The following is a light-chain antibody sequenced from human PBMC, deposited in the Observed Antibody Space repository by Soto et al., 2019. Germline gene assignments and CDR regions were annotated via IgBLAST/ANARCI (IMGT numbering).Light chain of an antibody. CDR3: GSYAGSKNFVV. V-gene: IGLV2-8*01. CDR1: SSDVGGYNY. Sequence: QSVLTQPPSASGSPGQSVTISCTGTSSDVGGYNYVSWYQHHPGKAPKLMIYEVTKRPSGVPDRFSGSKSGNTASLTVSGLQAEYEADYYCGSYAGSKNFVVFGGGTKLPVL. J-gene: IGLJ2*01. CDR2: EVT.